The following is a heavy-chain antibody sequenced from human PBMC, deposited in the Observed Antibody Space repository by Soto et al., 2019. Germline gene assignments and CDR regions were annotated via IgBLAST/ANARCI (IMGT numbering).Heavy chain of an antibody. J-gene: IGHJ4*02. D-gene: IGHD3-16*01. V-gene: IGHV3-21*01. CDR2: ISSSSSYI. CDR1: GFTFSSYS. Sequence: GGSLRLSCAASGFTFSSYSMNWVRQAPGKGLEWVSSISSSSSYIYYADSVKGRFTISRDNAKNSLYLQMNSLRAEDTAVYYCARDSSGFDIWGSEGIPKHFDYWGQGTLVTVSS. CDR3: ARDSSGFDIWGSEGIPKHFDY.